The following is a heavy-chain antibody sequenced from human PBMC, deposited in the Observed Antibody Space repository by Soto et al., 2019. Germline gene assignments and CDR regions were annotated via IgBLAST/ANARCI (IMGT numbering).Heavy chain of an antibody. CDR2: IYYSGST. D-gene: IGHD6-19*01. Sequence: PSETLSLTCTVSGGSISSGDYYWSWICQPPGKGLEWIGYIYYSGSTYYNPSLKSRVTISVDTSKNQFSLKLSSVTAADTAVYYCARGQWLPKLYYYYGMDVWGQGTTVTVSS. V-gene: IGHV4-30-4*01. CDR1: GGSISSGDYY. J-gene: IGHJ6*02. CDR3: ARGQWLPKLYYYYGMDV.